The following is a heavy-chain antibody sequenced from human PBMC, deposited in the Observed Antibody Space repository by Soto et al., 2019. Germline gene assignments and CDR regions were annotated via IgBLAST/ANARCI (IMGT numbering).Heavy chain of an antibody. J-gene: IGHJ5*02. Sequence: ASVKVSCKASGYTFTSYGISWVRQAPGQGLEWMGWISAYNGNTNYAQKLQGRVTMTTDTSTSTAYMELRSLRSDDTAVYYCARVRDFYDSSGYYSSTNWFDPWGQGTLVTVSS. D-gene: IGHD3-22*01. V-gene: IGHV1-18*01. CDR2: ISAYNGNT. CDR3: ARVRDFYDSSGYYSSTNWFDP. CDR1: GYTFTSYG.